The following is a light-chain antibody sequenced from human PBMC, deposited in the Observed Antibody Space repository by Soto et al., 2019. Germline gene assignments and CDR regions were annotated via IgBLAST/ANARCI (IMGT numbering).Light chain of an antibody. CDR3: QNRDDWRGI. V-gene: IGKV3-11*01. Sequence: EILLTQSPATLSLFPGERTTLSCRARQNVRKYLAWYQQKPGQAPRLLIYDASIRATGVPARFSGSGSGTDFTLTISSLEPEDFAVYYCQNRDDWRGIFGGGTKLEIK. CDR1: QNVRKY. J-gene: IGKJ4*01. CDR2: DAS.